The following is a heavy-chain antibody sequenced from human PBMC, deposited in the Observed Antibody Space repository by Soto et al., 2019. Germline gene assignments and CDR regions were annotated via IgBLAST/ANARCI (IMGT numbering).Heavy chain of an antibody. CDR1: GGSISSGGYY. Sequence: SETLSLTCTVSGGSISSGGYYWSWIRQHPGKGLEWIGYIYYSGSTYYNPSLKSRVTISVDTSKNQFSLKLSSVTAADTAVYYCARGHGSGSYFNYYYYGMDVWGQGTTVTVSS. CDR3: ARGHGSGSYFNYYYYGMDV. CDR2: IYYSGST. V-gene: IGHV4-31*03. J-gene: IGHJ6*02. D-gene: IGHD3-10*01.